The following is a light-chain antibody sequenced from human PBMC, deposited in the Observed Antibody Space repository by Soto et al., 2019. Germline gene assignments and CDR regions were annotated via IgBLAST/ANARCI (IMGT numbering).Light chain of an antibody. CDR1: QSVRTY. CDR3: QQRSNWPPVT. V-gene: IGKV3-11*01. Sequence: EIVLTXXXXXLCLTRGEVASLSCRASQSVRTYVNWYRQKPGQAPKLLSYDASERATGIPARFSGSGSGTDFTLTISSLEPEDFVVYYCQQRSNWPPVTFGGGTKVDIK. CDR2: DAS. J-gene: IGKJ4*01.